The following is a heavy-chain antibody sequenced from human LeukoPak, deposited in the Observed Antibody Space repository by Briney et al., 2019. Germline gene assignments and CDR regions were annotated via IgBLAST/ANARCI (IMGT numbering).Heavy chain of an antibody. Sequence: GGSLRLSCAVSGFTSSTAWLTWVRQAPGKGLEWVADMRQDGSDKYYVDSVKGRFFISGDIAKNSVSLHMNRLSVEDTAVYYCARAAYSGRYPPDYWGQGTLVTVSS. CDR3: ARAAYSGRYPPDY. CDR2: MRQDGSDK. D-gene: IGHD1-26*01. J-gene: IGHJ4*02. V-gene: IGHV3-7*01. CDR1: GFTSSTAW.